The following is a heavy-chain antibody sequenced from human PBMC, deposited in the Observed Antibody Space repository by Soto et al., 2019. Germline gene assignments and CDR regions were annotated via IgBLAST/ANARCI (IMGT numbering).Heavy chain of an antibody. Sequence: QVQLQESGPGLVKPSETLSLTCTVSGGSISSYYWSWIRQPPGKGLEWIGYIYYSGSTNYNPSLKRRVTFSVDTAKNQFPLKLRSVTAAVTAVYYCAGDSCGGDCYLDSWGQGTLVTVSS. D-gene: IGHD2-21*02. V-gene: IGHV4-59*01. CDR2: IYYSGST. CDR1: GGSISSYY. J-gene: IGHJ4*02. CDR3: AGDSCGGDCYLDS.